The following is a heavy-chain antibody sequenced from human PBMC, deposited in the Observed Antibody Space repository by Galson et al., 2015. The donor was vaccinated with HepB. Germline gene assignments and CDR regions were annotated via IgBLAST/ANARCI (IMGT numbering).Heavy chain of an antibody. D-gene: IGHD3-9*01. CDR2: ISYDGSNK. CDR3: TKDLSSYYDILTGYYSHYYYYGMDV. J-gene: IGHJ6*02. Sequence: SLRLSCAASGFTFSSYGMHWVRQAPGKGLEWVAVISYDGSNKYSADSVKGRFTISRDNSKNTLYLQMNSLRAEDTAVYYCTKDLSSYYDILTGYYSHYYYYGMDVWGQGTTVTVSS. V-gene: IGHV3-30*18. CDR1: GFTFSSYG.